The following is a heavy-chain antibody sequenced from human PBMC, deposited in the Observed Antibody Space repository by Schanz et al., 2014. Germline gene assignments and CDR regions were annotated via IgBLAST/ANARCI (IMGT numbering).Heavy chain of an antibody. CDR3: ARGRTFDY. CDR2: MNPNSGNS. CDR1: GGTFSSYT. J-gene: IGHJ4*02. Sequence: QLQLVQSGAEVKKPGSSVKVSCKASGGTFSSYTISWVRQAPGQGLEWLGWMNPNSGNSGFAQKFRGRVTMTRNTSMSTAYIELHILTSEDTAVYYCARGRTFDYWGQGTLVTVSS. V-gene: IGHV1-8*02.